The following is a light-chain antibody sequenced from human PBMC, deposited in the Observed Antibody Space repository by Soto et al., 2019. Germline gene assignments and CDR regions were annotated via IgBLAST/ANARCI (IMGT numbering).Light chain of an antibody. CDR3: KQYDTYYT. CDR1: QTISSW. Sequence: DLQMTQSPSTLSRSLGDRVTITCRASQTISSWLAWYQQKPGKAPTLLIYDVSRLESGVQSRFSGSGSGTEFTLTIKSLQPDDFATYYCKQYDTYYTCGQGTKVDIK. V-gene: IGKV1-5*01. J-gene: IGKJ2*01. CDR2: DVS.